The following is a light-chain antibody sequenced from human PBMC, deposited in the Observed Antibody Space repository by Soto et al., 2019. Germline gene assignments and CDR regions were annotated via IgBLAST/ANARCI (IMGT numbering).Light chain of an antibody. V-gene: IGLV2-14*01. CDR1: TSDFGGYNY. CDR2: DVS. CDR3: SSYTSSSTLGV. J-gene: IGLJ2*01. Sequence: QSALTQPASVSGSPGQSITISCTGTTSDFGGYNYVSWYQQHPGNAPKLMIYDVSNRPSGVSNRFSGSKSGNTASLTISGLQAEDEADYYCSSYTSSSTLGVFGGGTQVTVL.